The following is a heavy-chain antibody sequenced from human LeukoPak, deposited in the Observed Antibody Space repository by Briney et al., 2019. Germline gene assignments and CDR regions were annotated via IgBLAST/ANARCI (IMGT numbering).Heavy chain of an antibody. Sequence: SETLSLTCTVSGGSITSGGHYWTWIRQSPGKGLEWIGSVFYSGITFYNPSLTSRLTISVDTSRNQFSLKLSSVTAADTAIYYCARRDCSRSSCFYWSFDLWGCGTLLTVSS. CDR2: VFYSGIT. CDR3: ARRDCSRSSCFYWSFDL. J-gene: IGHJ2*01. CDR1: GGSITSGGHY. V-gene: IGHV4-39*07. D-gene: IGHD2-2*01.